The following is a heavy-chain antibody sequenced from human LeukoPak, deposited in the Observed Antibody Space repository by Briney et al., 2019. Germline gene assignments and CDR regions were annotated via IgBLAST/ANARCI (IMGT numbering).Heavy chain of an antibody. CDR2: INSDGSST. CDR3: ARGGPALLWFGDAFDI. V-gene: IGHV3-74*01. D-gene: IGHD3-10*01. Sequence: GGSLRLSCAASGFTFSSYWMHWVRQAPGKGLVWVSRINSDGSSTSYADSLKGRFTISRDNAKNTLSLQMKSLRAEDTAVYYCARGGPALLWFGDAFDIWGQGTMVTVSS. CDR1: GFTFSSYW. J-gene: IGHJ3*02.